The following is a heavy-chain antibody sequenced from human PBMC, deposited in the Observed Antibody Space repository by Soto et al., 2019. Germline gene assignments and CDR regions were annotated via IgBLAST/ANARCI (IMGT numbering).Heavy chain of an antibody. CDR1: GFTFSSHG. CDR2: ITISGETT. Sequence: EVQLLESGGDLVQPGGSLRLSCAASGFTFSSHGMSWVRQAPAKGLEWVSAITISGETTYYADSVKGRFVISRDNSKNTLFLQMNSLRADDTAVYYCASEIRPNDHWGQGTLVTVSS. J-gene: IGHJ4*02. D-gene: IGHD4-17*01. V-gene: IGHV3-23*01. CDR3: ASEIRPNDH.